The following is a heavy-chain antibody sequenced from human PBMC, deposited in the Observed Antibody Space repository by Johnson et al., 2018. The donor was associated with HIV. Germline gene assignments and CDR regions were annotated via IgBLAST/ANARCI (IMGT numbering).Heavy chain of an antibody. Sequence: VQVVESGGGLVQPGGSLRLSCAASGFTFSSYWMSWVRQAPGKGLEWVANIKQDGSEKYYVDSVKGRFTISRDNAKNSLYLQMNSLRAEDTAVYYCARPGYYYDSSGYDAFDIWGQGTMVTVSS. CDR1: GFTFSSYW. D-gene: IGHD3-22*01. CDR3: ARPGYYYDSSGYDAFDI. V-gene: IGHV3-7*01. CDR2: IKQDGSEK. J-gene: IGHJ3*02.